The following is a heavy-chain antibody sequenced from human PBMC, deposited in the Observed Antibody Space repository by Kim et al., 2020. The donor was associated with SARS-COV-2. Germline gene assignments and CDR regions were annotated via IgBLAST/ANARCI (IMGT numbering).Heavy chain of an antibody. Sequence: ASVKVSCKASGYTFTAYYIHWVRQAPGQGLEWMGWINPKYGVRNYAQNFQGRVTMTRDTSINTAYMDLTRLRSDDTALYYCARDLRASSGYAPWGQGTLVTVSS. J-gene: IGHJ5*02. D-gene: IGHD3-22*01. CDR3: ARDLRASSGYAP. CDR1: GYTFTAYY. V-gene: IGHV1-2*02. CDR2: INPKYGVR.